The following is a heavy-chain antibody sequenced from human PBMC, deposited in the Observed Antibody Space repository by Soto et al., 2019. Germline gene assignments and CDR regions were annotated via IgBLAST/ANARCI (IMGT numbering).Heavy chain of an antibody. V-gene: IGHV1-18*01. CDR1: GCTLTRDG. J-gene: IGHJ5*02. CDR2: ISAYNGNT. D-gene: IGHD2-2*01. CDR3: ARAPTYIVVVPAAAS. Sequence: APLKGSFKASGCTLTRDGISWLRQAPGQGLEWMGWISAYNGNTNYAQKLQGRVTMTTDTSTSTAYMELRSLRSDDTSVYYCARAPTYIVVVPAAASWGQGTLVPVSS.